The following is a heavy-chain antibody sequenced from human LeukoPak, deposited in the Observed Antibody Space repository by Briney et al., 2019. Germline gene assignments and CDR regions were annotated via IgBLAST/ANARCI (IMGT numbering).Heavy chain of an antibody. J-gene: IGHJ4*02. Sequence: SETLSLTCTVSGDSISSTNYYWGWIRQPPGKGLEWIGSIYYSGSTYYNPSLKSRVTISVDTSKNQFSLKLSSVTAADTAVYYCARYYDSSGYYPYYSFDYWGQGTLVTVSS. V-gene: IGHV4-39*07. CDR3: ARYYDSSGYYPYYSFDY. D-gene: IGHD3-22*01. CDR2: IYYSGST. CDR1: GDSISSTNYY.